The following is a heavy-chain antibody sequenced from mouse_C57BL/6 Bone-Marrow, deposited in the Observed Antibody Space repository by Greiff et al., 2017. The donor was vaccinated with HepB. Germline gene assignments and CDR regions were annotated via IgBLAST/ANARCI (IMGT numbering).Heavy chain of an antibody. Sequence: QVQLQQPGAEFVKPGASVKLSCKASGYTFTSYWMQWVKQRPGQGLEWIGEIDPSDSYINYNQKFKGKATLTVDTSSSTAYMQLSSLTSEDSAVYYCARRASLLSVFAYWGQGSVVTVSA. CDR1: GYTFTSYW. CDR3: ARRASLLSVFAY. D-gene: IGHD3-1*01. V-gene: IGHV1-50*01. J-gene: IGHJ3*01. CDR2: IDPSDSYI.